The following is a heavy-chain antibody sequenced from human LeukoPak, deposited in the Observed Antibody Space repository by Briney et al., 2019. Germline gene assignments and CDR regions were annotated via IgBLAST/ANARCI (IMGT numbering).Heavy chain of an antibody. V-gene: IGHV3-23*01. CDR1: GFTFSDYA. J-gene: IGHJ4*02. D-gene: IGHD2-21*02. CDR2: IGGSGGHI. CDR3: AKVQKGGDYWDFFDY. Sequence: GGSLRLSCAASGFTFSDYALSWVRQAPGKGLEWVSAIGGSGGHIYYADSVRGRFTISRDSSKSMLYLHMNSLRPEDTALYYCAKVQKGGDYWDFFDYWGQGTLVTVSS.